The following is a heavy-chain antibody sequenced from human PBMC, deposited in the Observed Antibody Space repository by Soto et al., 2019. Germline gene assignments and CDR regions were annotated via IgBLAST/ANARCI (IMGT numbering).Heavy chain of an antibody. Sequence: GGSLRLSCAASGFTFSSYSMNWVRQAPGKGLEWVSSISSSSSYIYYADSVKGRFTISRDKAKNSLYLQMNSLRAEDTAVYYCARDQARSSGWYNWFDPWGQGTLVTVSS. CDR1: GFTFSSYS. J-gene: IGHJ5*02. V-gene: IGHV3-21*01. CDR2: ISSSSSYI. D-gene: IGHD6-19*01. CDR3: ARDQARSSGWYNWFDP.